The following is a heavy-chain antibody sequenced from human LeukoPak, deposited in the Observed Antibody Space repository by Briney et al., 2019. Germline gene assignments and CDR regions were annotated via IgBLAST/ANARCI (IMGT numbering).Heavy chain of an antibody. CDR3: ARNDIMTGSNYFDH. CDR2: IIPIFGTA. J-gene: IGHJ4*02. Sequence: SVKVSCKASGGTFSSYAIIWVRQAPGQGLEWMGGIIPIFGTANYAQKFQGRVTITTDEPTSTAYMELSSLRSEDTAVYYCARNDIMTGSNYFDHWGQGTLVTVSS. CDR1: GGTFSSYA. D-gene: IGHD3-9*01. V-gene: IGHV1-69*05.